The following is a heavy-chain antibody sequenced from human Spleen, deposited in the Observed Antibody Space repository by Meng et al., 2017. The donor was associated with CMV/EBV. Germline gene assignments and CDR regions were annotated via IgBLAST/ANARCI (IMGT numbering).Heavy chain of an antibody. CDR3: ARGPAFWSDYYFDY. D-gene: IGHD3-3*01. CDR2: INPGSGGS. Sequence: ASVKVSCKASGYTFTGYSLHWVRQAPGQGLEWMGWINPGSGGSNFAPKFQGRVTLTTDTSVTTAYMELRSLRSDDTAVYYCARGPAFWSDYYFDYWGQGTLVTVSS. CDR1: GYTFTGYS. V-gene: IGHV1-2*02. J-gene: IGHJ4*02.